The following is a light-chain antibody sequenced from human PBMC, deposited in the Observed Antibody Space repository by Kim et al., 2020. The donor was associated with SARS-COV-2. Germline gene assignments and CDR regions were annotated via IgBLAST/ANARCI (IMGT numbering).Light chain of an antibody. CDR1: SGSIASNY. V-gene: IGLV6-57*04. CDR3: QSYDSSNWV. CDR2: EDN. Sequence: LTQPHSVSEFPGQTVTISCTRSSGSIASNYVQWYQQRPGSAPTTVIYEDNQRPSGVPDRFSGSIDSSSNSASLSISGLKTEDEADYYCQSYDSSNWVFGGGTQLTVL. J-gene: IGLJ3*02.